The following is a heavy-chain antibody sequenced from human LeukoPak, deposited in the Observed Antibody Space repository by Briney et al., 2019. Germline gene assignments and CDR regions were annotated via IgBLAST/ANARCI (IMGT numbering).Heavy chain of an antibody. CDR1: GFTVSNNY. D-gene: IGHD3-10*01. CDR2: IYSGGST. Sequence: GGSLRLSCAASGFTVSNNYMTWVRQAPGKGLEWVSVIYSGGSTYYADSVKGRFTISRDNSKNSLYLQMNSLRAEDTAVYYCASPLWDYWGQGILVTVSS. V-gene: IGHV3-66*01. CDR3: ASPLWDY. J-gene: IGHJ4*02.